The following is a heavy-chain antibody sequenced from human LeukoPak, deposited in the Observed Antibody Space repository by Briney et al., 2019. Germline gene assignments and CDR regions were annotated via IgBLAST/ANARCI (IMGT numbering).Heavy chain of an antibody. CDR2: INAGNGNT. CDR1: GYTFTSYA. J-gene: IGHJ5*02. CDR3: ARVMGAAAGTRWFDP. Sequence: ASVKVSCKASGYTFTSYAMHWVRQAPGQRLEWMGWINAGNGNTKYSQKFQGRVTITRDTSASTAYMELSSLRSEDTAVYYCARVMGAAAGTRWFDPWGQGTLVTVSS. D-gene: IGHD6-13*01. V-gene: IGHV1-3*01.